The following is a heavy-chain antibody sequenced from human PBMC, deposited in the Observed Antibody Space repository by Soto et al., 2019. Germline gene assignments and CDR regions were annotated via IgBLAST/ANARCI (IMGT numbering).Heavy chain of an antibody. CDR1: GGTFSSYA. V-gene: IGHV1-69*01. J-gene: IGHJ6*02. D-gene: IGHD3-9*01. Sequence: QVQLVQSGAEVKKPGSSVKVSCKASGGTFSSYAISWVRQAPGQGLEWMGGIIPIFGTANYAQKFQGRVTITADESPSTAYMELSSLRSEDTAVYYCARTYYAILTGYYRYYYGMDVWGQGTTVTVSS. CDR2: IIPIFGTA. CDR3: ARTYYAILTGYYRYYYGMDV.